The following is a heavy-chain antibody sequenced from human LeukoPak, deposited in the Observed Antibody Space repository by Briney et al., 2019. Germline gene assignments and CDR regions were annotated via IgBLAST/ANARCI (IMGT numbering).Heavy chain of an antibody. CDR3: TRSDCSSGRCPGFDN. Sequence: SQTLSLTCGISGDSVSSNSAAWNWIRQSPSRGLGWLGRTYYRSKWFINYAPSVKSRIIINPDTPMNQVSLQLNSVTPEDTAVYYCTRSDCSSGRCPGFDNWGQGTLVAVSS. D-gene: IGHD2-15*01. CDR2: TYYRSKWFI. CDR1: GDSVSSNSAA. V-gene: IGHV6-1*01. J-gene: IGHJ4*02.